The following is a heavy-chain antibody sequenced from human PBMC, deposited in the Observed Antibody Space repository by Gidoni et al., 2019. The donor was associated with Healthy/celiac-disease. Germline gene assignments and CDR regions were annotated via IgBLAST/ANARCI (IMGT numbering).Heavy chain of an antibody. Sequence: QVQLVQSGAEVKKPGAEVKVSCKAYGYTFTGYYMHWVRQAPGQGLEWMGWINPNSGGTNYAQKFQGRVTMTRDTSISTAYMELSRLRSDDTAVYYCATLYYYDSSGYYSGYFDYWGQGTLVTVSS. D-gene: IGHD3-22*01. J-gene: IGHJ4*02. V-gene: IGHV1-2*02. CDR1: GYTFTGYY. CDR3: ATLYYYDSSGYYSGYFDY. CDR2: INPNSGGT.